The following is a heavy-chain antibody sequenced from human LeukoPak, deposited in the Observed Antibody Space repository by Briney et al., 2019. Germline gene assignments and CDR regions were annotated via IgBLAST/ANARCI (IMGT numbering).Heavy chain of an antibody. CDR3: ARGGRDGYNLFDY. V-gene: IGHV3-7*01. J-gene: IGHJ4*02. CDR1: GFTFSSYW. CDR2: IKQDGSEK. Sequence: GGSLRLSCAASGFTFSSYWMSWVRQAPGKGLEWVANIKQDGSEKYYVDSVKGRFTISRDNAKNSLYLQMNSLRAEDTAVYYCARGGRDGYNLFDYWGQGTLVTVPS. D-gene: IGHD5-24*01.